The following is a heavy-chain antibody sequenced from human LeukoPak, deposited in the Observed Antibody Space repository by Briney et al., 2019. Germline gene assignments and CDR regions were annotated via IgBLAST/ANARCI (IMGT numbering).Heavy chain of an antibody. D-gene: IGHD3-16*01. CDR1: GFTFSGYW. Sequence: GGSLRLSCAASGFTFSGYWMHWVRQVPEKGLVLVSRIDNGGSGTTYADSVKGRFTVSRDNAKNTLYLQMNSLRAEDTAVYYCARGWGYFDYWGQGTLVTVSS. CDR3: ARGWGYFDY. J-gene: IGHJ4*02. V-gene: IGHV3-74*01. CDR2: IDNGGSGT.